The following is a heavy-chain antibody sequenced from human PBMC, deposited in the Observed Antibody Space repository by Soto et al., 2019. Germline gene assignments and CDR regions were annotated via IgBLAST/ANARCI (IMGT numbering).Heavy chain of an antibody. V-gene: IGHV1-2*02. CDR3: ARTKRNCSGGSCYGLPYYYGMDV. CDR1: GYTFTGYY. CDR2: INPNSGGT. D-gene: IGHD2-15*01. Sequence: ASVRVSCKASGYTFTGYYMHWVRQAPGQGLEWMGWINPNSGGTNYAQKFQGRVTMTRDTSISTAYMELSRLRSNDTAVYYCARTKRNCSGGSCYGLPYYYGMDVWGQGTTVTVSS. J-gene: IGHJ6*02.